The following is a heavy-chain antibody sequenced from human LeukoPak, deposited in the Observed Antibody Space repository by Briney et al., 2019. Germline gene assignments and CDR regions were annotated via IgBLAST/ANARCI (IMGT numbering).Heavy chain of an antibody. CDR1: GGSISSYY. CDR3: ARLSGRSSSYYYYYYYMDV. J-gene: IGHJ6*03. CDR2: INHSGST. D-gene: IGHD6-13*01. Sequence: SETLSLTCTVSGGSISSYYWSWIRQPPGKGLEWIGEINHSGSTNYNPSLKSRVTISVDTSKNQFSLKLSSVTAADTAVYYCARLSGRSSSYYYYYYYMDVWGKGTTVTISS. V-gene: IGHV4-34*01.